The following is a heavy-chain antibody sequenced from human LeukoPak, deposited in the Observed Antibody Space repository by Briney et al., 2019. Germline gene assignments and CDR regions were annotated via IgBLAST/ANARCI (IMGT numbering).Heavy chain of an antibody. CDR3: ARGPPNWGYDY. CDR2: MTPNSGDT. CDR1: GYTFTSYD. Sequence: ASVKVSCKASGYTFTSYDFNWVRQATGQRPEWMGWMTPNSGDTGYAQKFQDRVAMTRNTSISTAYMELSSLRSDDTAVYYCARGPPNWGYDYWGPGTLVTVSS. J-gene: IGHJ4*02. D-gene: IGHD7-27*01. V-gene: IGHV1-8*01.